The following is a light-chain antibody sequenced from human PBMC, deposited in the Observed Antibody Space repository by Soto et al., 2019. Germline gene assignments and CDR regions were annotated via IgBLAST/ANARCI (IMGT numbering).Light chain of an antibody. CDR2: SAS. J-gene: IGKJ5*01. V-gene: IGKV1-39*01. CDR1: QSISNF. Sequence: DIQMTQSPSSLSASVGDRITITCRASQSISNFLNWYQQKPGKAPKLLIHSASTLQSGVPTRFSGSGSGTDFTLTISSLQPDDFATYYCQQSYSGPSITFGQGTRLEIK. CDR3: QQSYSGPSIT.